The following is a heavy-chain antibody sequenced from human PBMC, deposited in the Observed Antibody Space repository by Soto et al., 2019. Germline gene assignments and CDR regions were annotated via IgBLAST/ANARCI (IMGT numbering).Heavy chain of an antibody. V-gene: IGHV1-2*04. CDR1: GYTFTSYG. J-gene: IGHJ3*02. Sequence: ASVKVSCKASGYTFTSYGISWVRQAPGQGLEWMGWINANSGGTNYAQKFQGWVTMTRDTSISTAYMELSRLRSDDTAVYYCARDLHYDDAFDIWGQGTMVTVSS. CDR2: INANSGGT. D-gene: IGHD4-17*01. CDR3: ARDLHYDDAFDI.